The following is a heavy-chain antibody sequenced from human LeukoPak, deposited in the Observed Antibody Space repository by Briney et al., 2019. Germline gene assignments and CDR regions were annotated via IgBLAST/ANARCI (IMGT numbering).Heavy chain of an antibody. CDR1: GFTFSSYG. CDR3: AKDTTDSSGVDY. D-gene: IGHD3-22*01. Sequence: PGGTLRLSCAASGFTFSSYGMSWVRQAPGKGLEWVSAISGSGGSTYYADSVKGRFTISRDNSKNTLYLQMNSLRAEDTAVYYCAKDTTDSSGVDYWGQGTLVTVSS. CDR2: ISGSGGST. J-gene: IGHJ4*02. V-gene: IGHV3-23*01.